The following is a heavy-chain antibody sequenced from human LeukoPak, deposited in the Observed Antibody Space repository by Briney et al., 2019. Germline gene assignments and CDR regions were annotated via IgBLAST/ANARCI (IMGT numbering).Heavy chain of an antibody. D-gene: IGHD5/OR15-5a*01. CDR2: IYTSGST. V-gene: IGHV4-4*07. Sequence: SETLSLTCTVSGGAISSNYWSWIRQPAGKGLEWIGQIYTSGSTNYNPSLKSRVTMSVDTSKNQFSLKLSSVTAADTAVYYCARVRRASLPRFDIWGQGTMVTVSS. CDR3: ARVRRASLPRFDI. CDR1: GGAISSNY. J-gene: IGHJ3*02.